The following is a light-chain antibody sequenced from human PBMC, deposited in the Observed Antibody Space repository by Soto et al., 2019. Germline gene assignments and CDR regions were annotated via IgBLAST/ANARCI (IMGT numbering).Light chain of an antibody. CDR1: QSFRVL. J-gene: IGKJ5*01. V-gene: IGKV3-11*01. CDR3: QPRHMGPIT. Sequence: EVVLTQSPLTLSLSPVERATLSCRATQSFRVLLAWYQQKPGQAPRLPSSDAYNRTTGIPPRLSGTGSGTDFALPNRSLETEDYAVSYCQPRHMGPITLSQRTRLEIK. CDR2: DAY.